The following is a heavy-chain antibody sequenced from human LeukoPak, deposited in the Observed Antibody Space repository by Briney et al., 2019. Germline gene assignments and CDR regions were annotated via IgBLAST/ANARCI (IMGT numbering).Heavy chain of an antibody. J-gene: IGHJ4*02. CDR3: AKDRGTGWYYFDS. D-gene: IGHD6-19*01. CDR2: IRYDGSNK. CDR1: GFTFSSYG. V-gene: IGHV3-30*02. Sequence: PGGSLRLSCAASGFTFSSYGMHWVRHAPGKGLEWVAFIRYDGSNKYYADSVKGRFSISRDNAKNTLYLQMDSLRREDTALYYCAKDRGTGWYYFDSWGQGILVTVSS.